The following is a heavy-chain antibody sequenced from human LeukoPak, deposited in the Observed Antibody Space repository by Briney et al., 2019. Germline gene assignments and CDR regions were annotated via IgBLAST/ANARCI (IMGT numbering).Heavy chain of an antibody. CDR2: INAGNGNT. D-gene: IGHD3-10*01. J-gene: IGHJ3*02. Sequence: ASVKVSCKTSGYTFTDYALNWVRQAPGQRLEWMGWINAGNGNTKYSQTFQGRVTITRDTSASTAYMELSSLRSEDTAVYYCARGAIYYGSGSYNVADAFDIWGQGTMVTVSS. CDR1: GYTFTDYA. CDR3: ARGAIYYGSGSYNVADAFDI. V-gene: IGHV1-3*01.